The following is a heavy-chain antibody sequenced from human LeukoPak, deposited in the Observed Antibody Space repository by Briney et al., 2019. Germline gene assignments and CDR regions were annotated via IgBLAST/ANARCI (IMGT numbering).Heavy chain of an antibody. J-gene: IGHJ5*02. CDR2: IYYSGST. V-gene: IGHV4-59*01. Sequence: SETLSLTCTVSGGSISSYYWSWIRQPPGKGLEWVGYIYYSGSTNYNPSLKSRFTISVDTSKNQFSLELSSVADADTAVYYSARDSYSSSWYKGVGCFDPWGQGTLVTVSS. D-gene: IGHD6-13*01. CDR1: GGSISSYY. CDR3: ARDSYSSSWYKGVGCFDP.